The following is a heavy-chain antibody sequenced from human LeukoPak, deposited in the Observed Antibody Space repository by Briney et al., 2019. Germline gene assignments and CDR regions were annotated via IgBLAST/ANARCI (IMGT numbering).Heavy chain of an antibody. CDR1: GVSFSGYY. J-gene: IGHJ4*02. Sequence: SETLSLTCAVYGVSFSGYYWSWVRQPPGKGLEWIGEINHSGSTNYNPSLKSRVTISVDTSKNQFSLKLSSVTAADTAVYYCARVEQLAFDYWGQGTLVTVSS. D-gene: IGHD6-6*01. CDR3: ARVEQLAFDY. CDR2: INHSGST. V-gene: IGHV4-34*01.